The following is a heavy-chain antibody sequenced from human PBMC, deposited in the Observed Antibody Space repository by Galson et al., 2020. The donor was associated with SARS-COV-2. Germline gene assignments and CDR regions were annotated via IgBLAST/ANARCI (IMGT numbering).Heavy chain of an antibody. CDR3: ARPGYYYSSSYYYWSPSDC. CDR1: GYSFNSYW. CDR2: IYPGYSYT. V-gene: IGHV5-51*01. Sequence: GEYLKISCNGSGYSFNSYWIRWVRQMPGKGLAWMVNIYPGYSYTRHSQSFQGQATNSADKPISTAYLQWSSLKASDTAMYYCARPGYYYSSSYYYWSPSDCWCQGTLITVSS. D-gene: IGHD3-22*01. J-gene: IGHJ4*02.